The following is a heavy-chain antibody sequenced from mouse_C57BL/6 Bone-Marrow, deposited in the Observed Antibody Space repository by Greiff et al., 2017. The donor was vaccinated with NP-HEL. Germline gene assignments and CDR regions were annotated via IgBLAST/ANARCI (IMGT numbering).Heavy chain of an antibody. CDR1: GYSITSGYY. V-gene: IGHV3-6*01. J-gene: IGHJ4*01. CDR3: AREGNGGYAMDD. CDR2: ISYDGSN. D-gene: IGHD2-1*01. Sequence: EVQLQESGPGLVKPSQSLSLTCSVTGYSITSGYYWNWIRQFPGNKLEWMGYISYDGSNNYNPSLKNRISITRDTSKNQFFLKLNSVTTEDTATYYCAREGNGGYAMDDWGQGTSVTVSS.